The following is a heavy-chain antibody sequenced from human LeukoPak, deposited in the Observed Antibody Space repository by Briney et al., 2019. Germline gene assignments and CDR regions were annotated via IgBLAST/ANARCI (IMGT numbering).Heavy chain of an antibody. V-gene: IGHV3-21*01. Sequence: GGSLRLSCAASGFTLSSYTLNWVRQAPGKGLEWVSSISSSNSYIYYADSVKGRFTISRDNAKNSLYLQMNSLRAEDTAVYYCAVLFDYWGQGTLVTVSS. CDR2: ISSSNSYI. CDR3: AVLFDY. J-gene: IGHJ4*02. CDR1: GFTLSSYT.